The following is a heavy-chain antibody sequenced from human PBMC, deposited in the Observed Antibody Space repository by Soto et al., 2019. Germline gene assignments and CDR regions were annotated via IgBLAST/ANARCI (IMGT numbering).Heavy chain of an antibody. CDR3: ATGNVDSMLEY. CDR1: DGSISSYDW. CDR2: MYHSGGA. D-gene: IGHD3-3*01. J-gene: IGHJ4*02. V-gene: IGHV4-4*02. Sequence: SETLSLTCVVSDGSISSYDWWTGVRQPPGKGLEWIGKMYHSGGADYSPSLKSRVTISADSSKNHFSLRLTGVTAADTAVYYCATGNVDSMLEYWGQGTQVTVSS.